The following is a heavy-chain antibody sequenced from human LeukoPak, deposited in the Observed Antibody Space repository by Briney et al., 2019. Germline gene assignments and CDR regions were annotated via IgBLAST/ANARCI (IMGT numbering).Heavy chain of an antibody. CDR1: VCTFIHYA. D-gene: IGHD2-15*01. V-gene: IGHV1-69*04. J-gene: IGHJ3*02. CDR2: IIPIFGIA. Sequence: SVPVSCMASVCTFIHYAISWVRPAAGQGVEWMGRIIPIFGIANYPQKLQGRVTITADKSTSTAYMELSSLRSEDTAVYYSGRGIGYCSGGSCYRIGDAFDIWGQGTMVTVSS. CDR3: GRGIGYCSGGSCYRIGDAFDI.